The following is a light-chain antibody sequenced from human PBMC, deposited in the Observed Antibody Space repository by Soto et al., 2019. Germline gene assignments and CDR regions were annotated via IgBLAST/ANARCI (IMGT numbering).Light chain of an antibody. CDR3: SSFTSTNTWV. CDR2: EAF. J-gene: IGLJ3*02. CDR1: SSDVGGYNF. Sequence: QSVLTQPRSVSGSPGQSVTISCTGTSSDVGGYNFVSWYQQHPGKAPKLMIYEAFNRPSGVSDRFSGSKSGSTASLTISGLQAEDEGDYYCSSFTSTNTWVFGGGTKLTVL. V-gene: IGLV2-11*01.